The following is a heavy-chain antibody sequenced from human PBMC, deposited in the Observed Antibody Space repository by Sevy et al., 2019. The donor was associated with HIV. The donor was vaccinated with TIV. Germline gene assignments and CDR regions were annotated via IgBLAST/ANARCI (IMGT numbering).Heavy chain of an antibody. J-gene: IGHJ6*02. D-gene: IGHD5-12*01. Sequence: GGSLRLSCTASGFTFSSAWMSWVRQAPGKGLEWVGRIKSEFDGGAIDYAAPVKGRFSISRKDSKNTVYLKMNSLKTEDTAVYYCITDPAYRGYDEEVINYYFYGMDVWGQGTTVTVSS. CDR3: ITDPAYRGYDEEVINYYFYGMDV. V-gene: IGHV3-15*01. CDR2: IKSEFDGGAI. CDR1: GFTFSSAW.